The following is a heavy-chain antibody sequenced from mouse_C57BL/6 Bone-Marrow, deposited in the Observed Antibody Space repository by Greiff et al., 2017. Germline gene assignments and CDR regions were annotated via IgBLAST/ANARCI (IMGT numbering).Heavy chain of an antibody. D-gene: IGHD2-4*01. CDR2: IYPGDGDT. Sequence: VKLMESGPELVKPGASVKISCKASGYAFSSSWMNWVKQRPGKGLEWIGRIYPGDGDTNYNGKFKGKATLTADKSSSTAYMQLSSLPSEDSAVYFCARTLIYYDYGAYWGQGTLVTVSA. V-gene: IGHV1-82*01. J-gene: IGHJ3*01. CDR3: ARTLIYYDYGAY. CDR1: GYAFSSSW.